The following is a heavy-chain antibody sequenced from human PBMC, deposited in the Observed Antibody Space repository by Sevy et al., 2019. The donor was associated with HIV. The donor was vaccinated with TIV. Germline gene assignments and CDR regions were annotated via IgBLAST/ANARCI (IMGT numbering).Heavy chain of an antibody. CDR2: ISAYNGNT. CDR3: ARNGLWFGELLRYYFDY. J-gene: IGHJ4*02. Sequence: ASVKVSCKASGYTFTSYGISWVRQAPGQGLEWMGWISAYNGNTNYAQKLQGRVTMTTDTSTSTAYMERRSLRSDDTAVYYCARNGLWFGELLRYYFDYWGQGTLVTVSS. D-gene: IGHD3-10*01. V-gene: IGHV1-18*01. CDR1: GYTFTSYG.